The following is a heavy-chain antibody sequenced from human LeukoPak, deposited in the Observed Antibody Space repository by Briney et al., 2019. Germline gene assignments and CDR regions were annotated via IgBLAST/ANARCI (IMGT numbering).Heavy chain of an antibody. CDR2: MSGSGGST. D-gene: IGHD3-10*01. V-gene: IGHV3-23*01. Sequence: GGSLRLSCAASGFTFSSYAMSWVRQAPGKGLEWVSAMSGSGGSTYYADSVKGRFTISRDNSKNTLYLQMNSLRAEDTAVYYCAMVRGVIKYYYFDYWGQGTLVTVSS. J-gene: IGHJ4*02. CDR1: GFTFSSYA. CDR3: AMVRGVIKYYYFDY.